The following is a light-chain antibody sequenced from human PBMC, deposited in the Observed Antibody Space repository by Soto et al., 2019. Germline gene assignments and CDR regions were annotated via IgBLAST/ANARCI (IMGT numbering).Light chain of an antibody. CDR2: GAS. CDR3: QQYNSWPPIT. J-gene: IGKJ5*01. V-gene: IGKV3-15*01. CDR1: QSVRSN. Sequence: EIIMTQSPATLSLSPGARAPLSCWASQSVRSNLAWYQQKLGQAPRLLIYGASTRATGIPARFSGSGSGTDFTLTISSLQSEDFAVYYCQQYNSWPPITFGQGTRLEIK.